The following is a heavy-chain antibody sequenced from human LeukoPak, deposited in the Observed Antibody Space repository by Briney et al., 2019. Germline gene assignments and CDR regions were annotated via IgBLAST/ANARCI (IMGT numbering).Heavy chain of an antibody. CDR2: INHSGST. Sequence: PSETLSLTCAVCGGSFSGYYWSWIRQPPGKGLEWIGEINHSGSTNYNPSLKSRVTMSVDTSKNQFSLKLSSVTAADTAVYYCARITMVRGVIDYYYYMDVWGKGTTVTISS. CDR3: ARITMVRGVIDYYYYMDV. V-gene: IGHV4-34*01. D-gene: IGHD3-10*01. CDR1: GGSFSGYY. J-gene: IGHJ6*03.